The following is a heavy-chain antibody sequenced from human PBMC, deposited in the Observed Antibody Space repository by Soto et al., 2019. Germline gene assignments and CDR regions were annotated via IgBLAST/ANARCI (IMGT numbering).Heavy chain of an antibody. CDR1: GFTFSTNV. V-gene: IGHV3-30*18. D-gene: IGHD2-8*02. Sequence: GGSLRLSCGASGFTFSTNVMHWVRQSPGKGLEWMAFMSHDGKNKYYVDSVKGRFTISRDNSKNTLYLHMDSLRPEDTAVYYCVKDFDRTWSFDFWGQGTLVTVSS. J-gene: IGHJ4*02. CDR2: MSHDGKNK. CDR3: VKDFDRTWSFDF.